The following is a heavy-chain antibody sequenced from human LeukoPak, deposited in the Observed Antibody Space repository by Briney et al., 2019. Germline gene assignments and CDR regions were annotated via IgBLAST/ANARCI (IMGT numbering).Heavy chain of an antibody. CDR1: GFTFSSNW. CDR2: IKNDASEK. Sequence: PGGSLRLSCAASGFTFSSNWMSWVRQVPGKGLEWVANIKNDASEKYYVDSVKGRFTISRDNAKNSVYLQMNSLRADDTAMYYCMTASRSSSWPPPTWGQGTLVTVSS. D-gene: IGHD6-13*01. J-gene: IGHJ5*02. CDR3: MTASRSSSWPPPT. V-gene: IGHV3-7*01.